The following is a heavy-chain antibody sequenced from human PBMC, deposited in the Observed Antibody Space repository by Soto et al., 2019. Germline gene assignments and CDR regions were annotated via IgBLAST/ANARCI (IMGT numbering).Heavy chain of an antibody. Sequence: GSLRLSCEGSGFTFSDYYISWIRQAPGKVLEWISYSSNSGTFSRYADSVKGRFSISRDNTKNLLYLQMNSLRAEDTAVYYCARSGDNYNRLDYWGQGXPVTVYS. CDR1: GFTFSDYY. J-gene: IGHJ4*02. V-gene: IGHV3-11*06. CDR2: SSNSGTFS. D-gene: IGHD1-1*01. CDR3: ARSGDNYNRLDY.